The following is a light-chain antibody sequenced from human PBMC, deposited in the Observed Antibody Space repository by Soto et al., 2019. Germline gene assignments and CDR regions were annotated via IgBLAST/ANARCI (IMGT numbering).Light chain of an antibody. CDR1: QSVSSNY. CDR3: QQYGTSPVT. J-gene: IGKJ1*01. Sequence: EIVLTQSPGTLSLSPGERATLSCRASQSVSSNYLAWYQQKPGQAPRLLIYGASSRATGIPDRFSGSGSGTDFTLTINRLEPEDFALFYCQQYGTSPVTFGQGTKWISN. CDR2: GAS. V-gene: IGKV3-20*01.